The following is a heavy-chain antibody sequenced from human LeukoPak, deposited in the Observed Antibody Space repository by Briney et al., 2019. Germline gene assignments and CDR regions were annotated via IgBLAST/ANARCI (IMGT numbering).Heavy chain of an antibody. J-gene: IGHJ4*02. CDR1: GFTFSSYA. Sequence: GRSLRLSCAASGFTFSSYAMSWVRQAPGKGLEWVSAISGSGGSTYYADSVKGRFTISRDNSKNTLYLQMDSLRAEDTAVYYCAKGDYYVLVPRFDYWGQGTLVAVSS. CDR3: AKGDYYVLVPRFDY. D-gene: IGHD3-10*02. V-gene: IGHV3-23*01. CDR2: ISGSGGST.